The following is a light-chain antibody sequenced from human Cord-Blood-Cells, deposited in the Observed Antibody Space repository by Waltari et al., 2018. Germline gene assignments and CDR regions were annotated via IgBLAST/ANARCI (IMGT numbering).Light chain of an antibody. J-gene: IGKJ2*01. CDR2: AAS. Sequence: DIQMTQSPSSLSASVGDRVTITCRASQSISSYLNWYQQKPGKDPKLLIYAASSLQSGVQSRFSGSGSGTDFTLTISSLQPEDFATYYCQQSYSTPRTFGQGTKLEIK. CDR3: QQSYSTPRT. CDR1: QSISSY. V-gene: IGKV1-39*01.